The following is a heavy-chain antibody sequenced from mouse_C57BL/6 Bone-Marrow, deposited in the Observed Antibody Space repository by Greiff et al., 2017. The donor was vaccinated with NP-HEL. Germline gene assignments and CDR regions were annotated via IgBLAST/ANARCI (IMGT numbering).Heavy chain of an antibody. CDR3: ARRGGYSWFAY. Sequence: VKLQESGAELVRPGASVKLSCKASGYTFTDYYINWVKQRPGQGLEWIARIYPGSGNTYYNEKFKGKATLTAEKSSSTAYMQLSSLTSEDSAVYFCARRGGYSWFAYWGQGTLVTVSA. V-gene: IGHV1-76*01. CDR1: GYTFTDYY. J-gene: IGHJ3*01. CDR2: IYPGSGNT. D-gene: IGHD1-1*01.